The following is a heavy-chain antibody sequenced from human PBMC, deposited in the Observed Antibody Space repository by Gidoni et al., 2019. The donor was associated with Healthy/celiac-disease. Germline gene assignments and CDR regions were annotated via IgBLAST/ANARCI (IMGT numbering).Heavy chain of an antibody. CDR1: GFTFSSYG. CDR3: ARDTTSILGWFDP. V-gene: IGHV3-33*01. J-gene: IGHJ5*02. D-gene: IGHD3-16*01. Sequence: QVQLVESGGGVVQPGRSLRLSCAASGFTFSSYGMHWVRQAPGKGLGWVAVIWYDGSNKYYADSVKGRFTISRDNSKNTLYLQMNSLRAEDTAVYYCARDTTSILGWFDPWGQGTLVTVSS. CDR2: IWYDGSNK.